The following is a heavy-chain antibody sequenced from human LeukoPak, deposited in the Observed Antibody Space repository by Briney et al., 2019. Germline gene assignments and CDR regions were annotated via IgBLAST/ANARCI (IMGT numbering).Heavy chain of an antibody. CDR1: GFTFSSYS. CDR3: AREDSSGYYYEFDY. J-gene: IGHJ4*02. D-gene: IGHD3-22*01. CDR2: ISSSSSYI. V-gene: IGHV3-21*01. Sequence: GGSLRLSCAASGFTFSSYSMTWVRQAPVKGLEWVSSISSSSSYIYYADSVKGRFTISRDNAKNSLYLQMNSLRAEDTAVYYCAREDSSGYYYEFDYWGQGTLVTVSS.